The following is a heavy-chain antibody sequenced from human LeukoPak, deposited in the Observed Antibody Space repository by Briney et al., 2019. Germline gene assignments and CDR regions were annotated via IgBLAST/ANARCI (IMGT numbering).Heavy chain of an antibody. D-gene: IGHD6-6*01. CDR3: AKVVYSSSFPSDC. V-gene: IGHV4-59*12. CDR1: GGSISSSY. CDR2: IYYTGST. Sequence: PSETLSLTCTVSGGSISSSYWSWIRQPPGKGLEWIGYIYYTGSTNCNPSLKSRVTISVDTSKNQFSLNLSSVTAEDTAVYYCAKVVYSSSFPSDCWGQGTLVTVSS. J-gene: IGHJ4*02.